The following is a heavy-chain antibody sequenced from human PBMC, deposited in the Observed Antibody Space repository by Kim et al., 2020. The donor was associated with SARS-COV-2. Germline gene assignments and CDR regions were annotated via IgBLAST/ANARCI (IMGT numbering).Heavy chain of an antibody. J-gene: IGHJ6*02. V-gene: IGHV4-39*01. D-gene: IGHD6-13*01. CDR2: IYYSGST. Sequence: SETLSLTCTVSGGSISSSSYYWGWIRQPPGKGLEWIGSIYYSGSTYYNPSLKSRVTISVDTSKNQFSLKLSSVTAADTAVYYCARGGDSSSWSDYYYGMDVWGQGTTVTVSS. CDR3: ARGGDSSSWSDYYYGMDV. CDR1: GGSISSSSYY.